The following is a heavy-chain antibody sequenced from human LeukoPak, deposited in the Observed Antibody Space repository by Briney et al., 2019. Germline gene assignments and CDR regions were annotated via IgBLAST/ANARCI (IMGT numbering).Heavy chain of an antibody. Sequence: ASVKVSCKVSGYTLTELSMHWVRQAPGKGLEWMGGFDPEDGETIYAQKFQGRVTMTEDTSTDTAYMELSSLRSEDTAVYYCATVGMHYYDSSGYYYNCWGQGTLVTVSS. V-gene: IGHV1-24*01. J-gene: IGHJ4*02. CDR2: FDPEDGET. CDR3: ATVGMHYYDSSGYYYNC. D-gene: IGHD3-22*01. CDR1: GYTLTELS.